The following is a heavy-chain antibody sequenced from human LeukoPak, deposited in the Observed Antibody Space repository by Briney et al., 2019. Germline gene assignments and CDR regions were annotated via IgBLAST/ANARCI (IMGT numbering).Heavy chain of an antibody. CDR2: IYPGDSDT. J-gene: IGHJ4*02. Sequence: KPGESLKISCKGPGYSFTSYWIGWVRQMPGKGLEWMGIIYPGDSDTRYSPSFQGQVTISADKSISTAYLQWSSLKASDTAMYYCARACNSTSCYTGGFDYWGQGTLVTVSS. CDR3: ARACNSTSCYTGGFDY. V-gene: IGHV5-51*01. CDR1: GYSFTSYW. D-gene: IGHD2-2*02.